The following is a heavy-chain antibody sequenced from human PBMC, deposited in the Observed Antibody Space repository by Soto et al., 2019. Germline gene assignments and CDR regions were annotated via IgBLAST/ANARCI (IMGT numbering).Heavy chain of an antibody. CDR2: TYYRSKWYN. V-gene: IGHV6-1*01. Sequence: SQTLSLTCAISGDSVSSNSAAWNWIRQSPSRGLEWLGRTYYRSKWYNDYAVSVKSRITINPDTSKNQFSLQLNSVTPEDTAVYYCARDQFADFWSGYYSNWFDPWGQGTLVTVSS. CDR1: GDSVSSNSAA. CDR3: ARDQFADFWSGYYSNWFDP. D-gene: IGHD3-3*01. J-gene: IGHJ5*02.